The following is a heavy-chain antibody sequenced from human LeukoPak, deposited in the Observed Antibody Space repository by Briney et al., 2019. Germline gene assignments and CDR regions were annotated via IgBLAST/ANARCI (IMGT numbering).Heavy chain of an antibody. CDR2: IFYSGNT. D-gene: IGHD3-9*01. CDR1: SGSVSNSHYY. CDR3: ARDLSFDWFPYYFDY. Sequence: SETLSLTCTVSSGSVSNSHYYWAWVRQPPGKGLEWLGSIFYSGNTHYNPSLKNPVTISIDTSKNQFSLKVSSVTAADTAIYYCARDLSFDWFPYYFDYWGQGILVTVSS. J-gene: IGHJ4*02. V-gene: IGHV4-39*07.